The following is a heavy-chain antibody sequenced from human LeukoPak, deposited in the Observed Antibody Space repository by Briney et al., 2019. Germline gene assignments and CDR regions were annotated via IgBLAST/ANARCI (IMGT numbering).Heavy chain of an antibody. CDR2: INFNSGAT. V-gene: IGHV1-8*01. CDR3: VTTRRLPLLGFDS. J-gene: IGHJ5*01. CDR1: GNPFSTHD. Sequence: ASVKVSCKASGNPFSTHDINWVRQATGQGLGWMGWINFNSGATGYARKFQGRVTMTRDTSISTGYMELSSLRSEDTAVYYCVTTRRLPLLGFDSWGQGTLVTISS. D-gene: IGHD2-15*01.